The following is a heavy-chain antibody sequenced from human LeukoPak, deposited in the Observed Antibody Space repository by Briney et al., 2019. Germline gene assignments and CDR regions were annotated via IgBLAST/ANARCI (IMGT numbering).Heavy chain of an antibody. CDR1: GGSISSYY. CDR2: IYYSGST. V-gene: IGHV4-59*01. CDR3: AREPYESGFDY. Sequence: PSETLSLTCTVSGGSISSYYWSWIRQPPGKGLEWIGYIYYSGSTNYNPSLKSRVTISVDTSKNQFSLKLSSVTAADTAVYYCAREPYESGFDYGGQGTLVTVSS. J-gene: IGHJ4*02. D-gene: IGHD3-3*01.